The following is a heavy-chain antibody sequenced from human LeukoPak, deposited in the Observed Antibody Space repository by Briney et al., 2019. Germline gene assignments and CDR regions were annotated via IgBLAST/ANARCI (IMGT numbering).Heavy chain of an antibody. CDR2: IYYSGST. CDR3: AKTFGEFDP. V-gene: IGHV4-39*07. J-gene: IGHJ5*02. Sequence: PSETLSLTCTVSGGSISSGTYYWAWIRQPPGKDLEWIGSIYYSGSTYYNPSLKSRVTISVDKSKNQFSLKLSSVTAADTAVYYCAKTFGEFDPWGQGTLVTVSS. CDR1: GGSISSGTYY. D-gene: IGHD3-10*01.